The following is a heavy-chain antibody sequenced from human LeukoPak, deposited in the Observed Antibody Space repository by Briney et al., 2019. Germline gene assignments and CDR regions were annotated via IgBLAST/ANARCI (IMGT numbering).Heavy chain of an antibody. Sequence: VASVKVSCKVSGYTLTELSMHWVRQAPGKGLEWMGGFDPEDGETIYAQKFQGRVTMTEDTSTDTAYMELSSLRSGDTAVYYCATGLRITGTYFDYWGQGTLVTVSS. J-gene: IGHJ4*02. CDR3: ATGLRITGTYFDY. CDR1: GYTLTELS. D-gene: IGHD1-20*01. V-gene: IGHV1-24*01. CDR2: FDPEDGET.